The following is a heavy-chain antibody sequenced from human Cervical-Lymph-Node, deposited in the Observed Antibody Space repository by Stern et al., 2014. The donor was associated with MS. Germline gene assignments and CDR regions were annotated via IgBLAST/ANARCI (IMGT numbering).Heavy chain of an antibody. CDR2: ISAYNGNT. CDR3: ARDQPPIAAAGNARWFDP. J-gene: IGHJ5*02. V-gene: IGHV1-18*01. D-gene: IGHD6-13*01. Sequence: QVQLGQSGAEVKKPGASVKVSCKASGYTFTSYGISWVRQAPGQGLEWMGWISAYNGNTNYAQKLQGRVTMTTDTSTSTAYMELRSLRSDDTAVYYCARDQPPIAAAGNARWFDPWGQGTLVTVSS. CDR1: GYTFTSYG.